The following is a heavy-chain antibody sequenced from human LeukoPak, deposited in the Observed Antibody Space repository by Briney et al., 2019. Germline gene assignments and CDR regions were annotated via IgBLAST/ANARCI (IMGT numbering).Heavy chain of an antibody. CDR2: INPNSGDT. D-gene: IGHD3-16*01. V-gene: IGHV1-2*02. Sequence: ASVKVSCKASGYIFTGYYMHWVRQAPGQGLEWMGWINPNSGDTNYAQKFQGRVTMTGDTSISTAYMELSRLGSDDTAVYYCARVRYRLAETYIDYWGQGTLVTVSS. CDR1: GYIFTGYY. CDR3: ARVRYRLAETYIDY. J-gene: IGHJ4*02.